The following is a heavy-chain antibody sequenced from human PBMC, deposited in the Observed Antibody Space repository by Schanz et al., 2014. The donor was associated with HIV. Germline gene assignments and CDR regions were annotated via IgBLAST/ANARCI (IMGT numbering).Heavy chain of an antibody. CDR2: INPYDGST. CDR3: ARGDILTGLYPYYFDS. J-gene: IGHJ4*02. V-gene: IGHV1-46*01. D-gene: IGHD3-9*01. CDR1: GYTFTSQY. Sequence: QVQLVQSGAEVKKPGASVMVSCKASGYTFTSQYMHWVRQAPGQGLEWKGLINPYDGSTSNAQKFQGRVTMTRDTSTSTVYMQLSSLTSDDTAVYYCARGDILTGLYPYYFDSWGQGTLVTVSS.